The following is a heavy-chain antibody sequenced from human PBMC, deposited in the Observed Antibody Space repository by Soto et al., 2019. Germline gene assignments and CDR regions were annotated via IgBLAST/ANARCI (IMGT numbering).Heavy chain of an antibody. D-gene: IGHD3-9*01. Sequence: QVQLVQSGAEVKKPGASVKVSCKASGYTFTSYGISWVRQAPGQGLEWMGWISAYNGNTNYAQKLQGKVTMTTDTSTDTAYKELRSLRTDQTAVYFCARGGSFDWPQRPYFPGDYWGQGTLVTVSS. CDR3: ARGGSFDWPQRPYFPGDY. CDR2: ISAYNGNT. V-gene: IGHV1-18*01. CDR1: GYTFTSYG. J-gene: IGHJ4*02.